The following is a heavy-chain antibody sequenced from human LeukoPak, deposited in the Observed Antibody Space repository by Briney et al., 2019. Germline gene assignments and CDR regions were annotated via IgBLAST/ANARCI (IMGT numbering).Heavy chain of an antibody. V-gene: IGHV3-21*01. Sequence: PGGSLRLSCAASGFTFSSYSMNWVRQAPGKGLEWVSSISSSSSYIYYADSVKGRFTISRDNAKNSLYLQMNSLRAEDTAVYYCARWVPRTRPHAFDIWGQGTMVTVSS. CDR1: GFTFSSYS. D-gene: IGHD1-1*01. J-gene: IGHJ3*02. CDR2: ISSSSSYI. CDR3: ARWVPRTRPHAFDI.